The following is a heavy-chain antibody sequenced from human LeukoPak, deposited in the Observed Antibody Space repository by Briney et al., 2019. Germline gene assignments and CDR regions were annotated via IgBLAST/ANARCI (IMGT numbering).Heavy chain of an antibody. CDR3: AKDLGYGGNSCPDH. Sequence: GGSLRLSCAASGFTFSSYAMSWVRQAPGKGLEWVSAISGSGGGTYYADSVKGRFTISRDNSKNTLYLQMNSLRAEDTAVYYCAKDLGYGGNSCPDHWGQGTLVTVSS. CDR1: GFTFSSYA. J-gene: IGHJ4*02. CDR2: ISGSGGGT. V-gene: IGHV3-23*01. D-gene: IGHD4-23*01.